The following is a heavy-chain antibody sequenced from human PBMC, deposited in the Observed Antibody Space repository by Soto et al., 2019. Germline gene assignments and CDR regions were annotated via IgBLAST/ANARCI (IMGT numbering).Heavy chain of an antibody. Sequence: GSLRLSCSASGFTFSSYSMNWVRQAPGKGLEWVSSISSSSSYIYYADSVKGRFTISRDNAKNSLYLQMNSLRAEDTAVYYCARWGEYQLLWVDYYYYGMDVWGQGTTVTVSS. V-gene: IGHV3-21*01. CDR1: GFTFSSYS. D-gene: IGHD2-2*01. CDR2: ISSSSSYI. CDR3: ARWGEYQLLWVDYYYYGMDV. J-gene: IGHJ6*02.